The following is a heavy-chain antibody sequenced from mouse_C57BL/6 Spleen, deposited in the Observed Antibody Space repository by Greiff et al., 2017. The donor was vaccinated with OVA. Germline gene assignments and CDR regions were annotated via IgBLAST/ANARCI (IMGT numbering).Heavy chain of an antibody. J-gene: IGHJ4*01. CDR2: ISYDGSN. V-gene: IGHV3-6*01. Sequence: DVKLQESGPGLVKPSQSLSLTCSVTGYSITSGYYWNWIRQFPGNKLEWMGYISYDGSNNYNPSLKNRISITRDTSKNQFFLKLNSVTTEDTATYYCARGPRDAMDYWGQGTSVTVSS. CDR1: GYSITSGYY. CDR3: ARGPRDAMDY.